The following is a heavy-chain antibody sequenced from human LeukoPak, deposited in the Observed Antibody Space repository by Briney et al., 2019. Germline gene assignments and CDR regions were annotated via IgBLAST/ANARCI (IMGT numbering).Heavy chain of an antibody. CDR3: ARGGGIYGLWDY. CDR2: IYSDGSSY. Sequence: PGGSLRLSCAASGFTFSSYWMHWVRQAPGKGLVWVSRIYSDGSSYTADSVKGRLTISRDNAKDTLYLQMNSLRVEDTAVYYCARGGGIYGLWDYWGQGTLVTVSS. V-gene: IGHV3-74*03. CDR1: GFTFSSYW. D-gene: IGHD1-26*01. J-gene: IGHJ4*02.